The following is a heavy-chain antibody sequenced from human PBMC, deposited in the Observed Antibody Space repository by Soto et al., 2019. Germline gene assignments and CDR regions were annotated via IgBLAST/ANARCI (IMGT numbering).Heavy chain of an antibody. CDR3: ARAVGDCSGGSCYSVYFQH. CDR2: IYHSGST. Sequence: QLQLQESGSGLVKPSQTLSLTCAVSGGSISSGGYSWSWIRQPPGKGLEWIGYIYHSGSTYYNPSLKSRVTISVDRSKNQFSLKLSSVTAADTAVYYCARAVGDCSGGSCYSVYFQHWGQGTLVTVSS. J-gene: IGHJ1*01. D-gene: IGHD2-15*01. CDR1: GGSISSGGYS. V-gene: IGHV4-30-2*01.